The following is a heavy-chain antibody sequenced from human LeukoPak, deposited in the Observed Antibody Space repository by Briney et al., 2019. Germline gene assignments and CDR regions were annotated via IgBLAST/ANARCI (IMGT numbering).Heavy chain of an antibody. V-gene: IGHV3-21*01. D-gene: IGHD6-13*01. CDR3: ARDAAAAGTPYFDY. Sequence: PGGSLRLSCAASGFTFSSYSMNWVRQAPGKGLEWVSSISSSSSYIYYADSVKGRFTISRDNAKNSLYLQMNSPRAEDTAVYYCARDAAAAGTPYFDYWGQGTLVTVSS. J-gene: IGHJ4*02. CDR2: ISSSSSYI. CDR1: GFTFSSYS.